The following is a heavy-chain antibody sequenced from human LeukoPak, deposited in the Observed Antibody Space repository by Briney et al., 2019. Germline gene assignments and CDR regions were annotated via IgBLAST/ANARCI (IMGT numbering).Heavy chain of an antibody. Sequence: PSETLSLTCTVSGGSISSSSYYWGWIRQPPGKGLEWIGSIYYSGSTYYNPSLKSRVTISVDTSKNQFSLKLSSVTAADTAVYYCAGHAYGSGANYYYMDVWGKGTTVTISS. D-gene: IGHD3-10*01. J-gene: IGHJ6*03. V-gene: IGHV4-39*01. CDR2: IYYSGST. CDR3: AGHAYGSGANYYYMDV. CDR1: GGSISSSSYY.